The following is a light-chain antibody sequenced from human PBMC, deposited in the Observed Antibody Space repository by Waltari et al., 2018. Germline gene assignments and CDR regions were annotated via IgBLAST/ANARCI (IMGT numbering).Light chain of an antibody. CDR2: DAS. Sequence: VVLTQSPVTLSLSPGETATLSCRASQTIGTYSAWYQHKLGKSPRLLIYDASTRATGIPARFSGSGSGTDFTLTISGLEAEDSAFYYCQQRYNWPPLTFGGGTKVQTK. CDR1: QTIGTY. J-gene: IGKJ4*01. CDR3: QQRYNWPPLT. V-gene: IGKV3-11*01.